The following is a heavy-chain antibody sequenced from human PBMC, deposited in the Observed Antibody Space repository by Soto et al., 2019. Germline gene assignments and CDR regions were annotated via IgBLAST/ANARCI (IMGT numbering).Heavy chain of an antibody. CDR3: ASIKIGSSTSSYN. D-gene: IGHD6-6*01. V-gene: IGHV1-3*01. J-gene: IGHJ4*02. CDR1: GYTFTSYA. Sequence: ASVKVSCKASGYTFTSYAMHWVRQAPGQRLEWMGWINAGTGNTKYSQKFQGRVTITRDTSASTAYMELSSLRSEDTAVYYCASIKIGSSTSSYNWGQGNLVTVSS. CDR2: INAGTGNT.